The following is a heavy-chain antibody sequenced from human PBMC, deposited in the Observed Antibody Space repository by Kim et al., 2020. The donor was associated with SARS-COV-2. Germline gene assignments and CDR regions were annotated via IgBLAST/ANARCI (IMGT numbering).Heavy chain of an antibody. CDR1: GYSFTSYW. V-gene: IGHV5-51*01. Sequence: GESLKISCKGSGYSFTSYWIGWVRQMPGKGLEWMGIIYPGDSDTRYSPSFQGQVTISADKSISTAYLQWSSLKASDTAMYYCARLNSGSYSRRDAFDIWGQGTMVTVSS. D-gene: IGHD1-26*01. CDR2: IYPGDSDT. J-gene: IGHJ3*02. CDR3: ARLNSGSYSRRDAFDI.